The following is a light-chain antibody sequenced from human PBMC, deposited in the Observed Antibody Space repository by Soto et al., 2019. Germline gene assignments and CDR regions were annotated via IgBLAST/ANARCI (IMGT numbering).Light chain of an antibody. Sequence: QSALTQPASVSGSPGQSITISCTGTSSDVGSYNLVSWYQQHPGKAPKLMIYEGSKRPSGVSNRFSGSTSGNTASLTISGLQAEDEADYYCCSYAGSSTPHVVFGGGTKLTVL. CDR2: EGS. V-gene: IGLV2-23*01. J-gene: IGLJ2*01. CDR3: CSYAGSSTPHVV. CDR1: SSDVGSYNL.